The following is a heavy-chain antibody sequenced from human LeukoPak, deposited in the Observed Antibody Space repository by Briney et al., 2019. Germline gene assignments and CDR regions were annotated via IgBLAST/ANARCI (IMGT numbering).Heavy chain of an antibody. Sequence: PGGSLRLSCAASGFTFSSYWMHWVRQSPGKGPVWVSHINSDGSITNYADSVRGRFTISRDNAKNTLYLQMNSLRAEDTAVYYCGSAVAPAYWGQGTLVTVSS. CDR2: INSDGSIT. J-gene: IGHJ4*02. CDR1: GFTFSSYW. V-gene: IGHV3-74*01. CDR3: GSAVAPAY. D-gene: IGHD6-19*01.